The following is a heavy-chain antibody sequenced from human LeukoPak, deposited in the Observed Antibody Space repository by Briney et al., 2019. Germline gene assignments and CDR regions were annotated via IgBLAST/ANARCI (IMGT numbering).Heavy chain of an antibody. CDR2: INPTGGST. J-gene: IGHJ6*04. D-gene: IGHD3-10*02. CDR3: AELGITMIGGV. Sequence: ASVKVSCKASGYTFTTYYMHWVRQAPGQGLEWMGIINPTGGSTTYAQKFQGRVTMTRDMSTNTVYMELSSLRSEDTAVYYCAELGITMIGGVWGKGTTVTISS. V-gene: IGHV1-46*01. CDR1: GYTFTTYY.